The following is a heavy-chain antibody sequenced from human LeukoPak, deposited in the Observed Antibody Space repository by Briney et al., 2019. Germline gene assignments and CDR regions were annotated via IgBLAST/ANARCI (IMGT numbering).Heavy chain of an antibody. V-gene: IGHV3-23*01. CDR1: GFTFNTYA. CDR3: ASQNCGGDCYEFDH. Sequence: GGSLRLSCEASGFTFNTYAMSWVRQAPGKGLEWVSAIGGSGGSTFYAESVKGRFIISRDNSENTLYLQMNSLRAEDTAVYYCASQNCGGDCYEFDHWGQGTLVTVSS. J-gene: IGHJ4*02. D-gene: IGHD2-21*02. CDR2: IGGSGGST.